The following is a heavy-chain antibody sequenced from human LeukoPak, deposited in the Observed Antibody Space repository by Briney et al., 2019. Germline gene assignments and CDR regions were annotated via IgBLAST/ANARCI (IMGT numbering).Heavy chain of an antibody. CDR2: ISYSGTT. Sequence: SDTLSLTCALWGGSFSGYYWSWIPQPPGRGLEWIGYISYSGTTNYNPSLRSRVTMSVDTYKTQFSLKLRSVNAADTAVYYCARHKREFFDWFMFDPWGQGTLVTVSS. CDR1: GGSFSGYY. CDR3: ARHKREFFDWFMFDP. D-gene: IGHD3/OR15-3a*01. V-gene: IGHV4-59*07. J-gene: IGHJ5*02.